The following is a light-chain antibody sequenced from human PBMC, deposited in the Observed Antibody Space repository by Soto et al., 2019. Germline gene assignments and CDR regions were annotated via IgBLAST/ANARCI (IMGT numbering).Light chain of an antibody. CDR1: QSVSSY. J-gene: IGKJ4*01. V-gene: IGKV3-11*01. Sequence: EIVLTQSPATLSLSPGERATLSCRASQSVSSYLAWYQQKPGQAPRLLMYDASNRATGIPARFSGSGSGTDFTLTITSLEPEDVAVYYCQQRSNWPLTFGGGTKVEIK. CDR3: QQRSNWPLT. CDR2: DAS.